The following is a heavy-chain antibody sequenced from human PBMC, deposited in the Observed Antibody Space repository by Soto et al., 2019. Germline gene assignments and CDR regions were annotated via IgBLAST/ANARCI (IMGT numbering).Heavy chain of an antibody. CDR2: INPHNGDT. V-gene: IGHV1-2*02. CDR3: ARDRPLDY. CDR1: GYTFTAYY. J-gene: IGHJ4*02. Sequence: QVQLVQSGAEVKKPGASVKVSCKASGYTFTAYYMHWVRQAPGQGLEWMGWINPHNGDTNYAQKFRGRVTITRDTSISTVYMELTRLRSDDTAVFYCARDRPLDYWGQGTLVTVSS.